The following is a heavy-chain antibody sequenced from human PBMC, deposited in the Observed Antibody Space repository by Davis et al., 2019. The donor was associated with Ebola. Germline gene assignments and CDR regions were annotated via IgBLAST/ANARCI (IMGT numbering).Heavy chain of an antibody. J-gene: IGHJ5*02. CDR1: GGTFSSYA. V-gene: IGHV1-69*05. Sequence: AASVKVSCKASGGTFSSYAISWVRQAPGQGLEWMGGIIPIFGTANYAQKFQGRVTMTRDTSTSTVYMELSSLRSDDTAVYYCARSPGGGVTTVSGNWFDPWGQGTLVTVSS. D-gene: IGHD4-17*01. CDR2: IIPIFGTA. CDR3: ARSPGGGVTTVSGNWFDP.